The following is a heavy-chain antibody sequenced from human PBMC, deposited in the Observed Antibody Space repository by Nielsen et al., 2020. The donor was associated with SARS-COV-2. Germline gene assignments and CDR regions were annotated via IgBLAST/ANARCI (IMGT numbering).Heavy chain of an antibody. CDR2: ISSSSSTI. Sequence: GGSLRLSCAASGFTFSSYSMNWVRQAPGKGLEWVSYISSSSSTIYYADSVKGRFTISRDNAKNSLYLQMNSLRDEDTAVYYCASLDYGDYGGPNWGQGTLVTVSS. J-gene: IGHJ4*02. CDR1: GFTFSSYS. V-gene: IGHV3-48*02. D-gene: IGHD4-17*01. CDR3: ASLDYGDYGGPN.